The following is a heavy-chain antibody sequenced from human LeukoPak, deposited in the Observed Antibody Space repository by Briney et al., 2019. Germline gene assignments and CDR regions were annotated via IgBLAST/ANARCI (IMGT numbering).Heavy chain of an antibody. V-gene: IGHV4-30-2*03. CDR2: IYNTGST. D-gene: IGHD3-3*01. J-gene: IGHJ4*02. CDR1: GGSISRGDYS. CDR3: ARLGAGPTYYDFWSGYSSFYFDY. Sequence: SETLSLTCAVSGGSISRGDYSWSWIRRPPGEGLEWIGCIYNTGSTYYSPSLKSRVTMSVDTSKNHFSLKLSSVTAADTAVYYCARLGAGPTYYDFWSGYSSFYFDYWGQGTLVTVSS.